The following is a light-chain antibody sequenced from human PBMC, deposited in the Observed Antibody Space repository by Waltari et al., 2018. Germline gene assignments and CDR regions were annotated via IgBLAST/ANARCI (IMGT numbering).Light chain of an antibody. J-gene: IGLJ1*01. CDR3: SSYTSSSTLYV. Sequence: QSALTQPASVSGSPGQSITISCTGTSSDVGGYNYVSWYQQHPGKAPKLMIYDVSNRPSGVSNRCSGSKSGNTAPLTISGLQAEDEADYYCSSYTSSSTLYVFGTGTKVTVL. V-gene: IGLV2-14*03. CDR2: DVS. CDR1: SSDVGGYNY.